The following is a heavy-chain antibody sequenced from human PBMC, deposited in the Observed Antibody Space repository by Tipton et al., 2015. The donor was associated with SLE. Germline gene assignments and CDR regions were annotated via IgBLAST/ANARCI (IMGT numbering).Heavy chain of an antibody. J-gene: IGHJ4*02. CDR2: INQDGSEK. D-gene: IGHD3-16*01. V-gene: IGHV3-7*01. Sequence: SLRLSCDVSGLTFNSYWMSWVRQAPGQGLEWVANINQDGSEKNYVDSVKGRFSISRDNDKMSLHLQMSSLTADDTAMYYCARDHKGFDLWMGSWGGNWGLGTLVIVSS. CDR3: ARDHKGFDLWMGSWGGN. CDR1: GLTFNSYW.